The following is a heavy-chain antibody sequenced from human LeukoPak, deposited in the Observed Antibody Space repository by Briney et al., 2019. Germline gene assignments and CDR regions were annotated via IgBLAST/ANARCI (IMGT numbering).Heavy chain of an antibody. CDR3: AREWVVVPAAVDY. V-gene: IGHV3-21*01. Sequence: PGGSLGLSCAASGFTFSSYSTNWVRQAPGKGLEWVSSISSSSSYIYYADSVKGRFTISRDNAKNSLYLQMNGLRAEDTAVYYCAREWVVVPAAVDYWGQGTLVTVSS. CDR1: GFTFSSYS. CDR2: ISSSSSYI. J-gene: IGHJ4*02. D-gene: IGHD2-2*01.